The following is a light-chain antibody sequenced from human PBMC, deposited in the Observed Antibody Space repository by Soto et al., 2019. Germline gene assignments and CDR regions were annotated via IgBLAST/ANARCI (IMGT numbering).Light chain of an antibody. CDR2: GAS. V-gene: IGKV3-20*01. Sequence: EIFVTQSPNTPAFSPGGRATLSCRASRTVIRNNLAWHQQKPGQTPRLLVYGASNRATGIPDRFSGSGSGTDFTLTISRLEPDDFAVYYCQQHGTSPITFGQGTRLEIK. CDR1: RTVIRNN. J-gene: IGKJ5*01. CDR3: QQHGTSPIT.